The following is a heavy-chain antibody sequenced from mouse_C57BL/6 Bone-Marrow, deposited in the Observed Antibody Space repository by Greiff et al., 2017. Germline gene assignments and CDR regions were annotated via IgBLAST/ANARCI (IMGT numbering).Heavy chain of an antibody. CDR2: ISNLAYSI. CDR1: GFTFSDYG. Sequence: EVMLVEPGGGLVQPGGSLKLSCAASGFTFSDYGMAWVRQAPRKGPEWVAFISNLAYSIYYADTVTGRFTISRENAKNTLYLEMSSLRSEDTAMYYCARLGGYYGWFAYWGQGTLVTVSA. D-gene: IGHD2-3*01. CDR3: ARLGGYYGWFAY. V-gene: IGHV5-15*04. J-gene: IGHJ3*01.